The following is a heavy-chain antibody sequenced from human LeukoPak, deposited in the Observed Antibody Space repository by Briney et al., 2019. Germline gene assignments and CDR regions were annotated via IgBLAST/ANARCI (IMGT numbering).Heavy chain of an antibody. Sequence: SVKVSCKASGGTFSSYAISWVRQAPGQGLEWMGGIIPIFGTANYAQKFQGRVTITADESTSTAYMELSSLRSEDTAVYYCAREHGGSYPHFDYWGQGTLVTVSS. CDR1: GGTFSSYA. J-gene: IGHJ4*02. D-gene: IGHD1-26*01. CDR3: AREHGGSYPHFDY. V-gene: IGHV1-69*13. CDR2: IIPIFGTA.